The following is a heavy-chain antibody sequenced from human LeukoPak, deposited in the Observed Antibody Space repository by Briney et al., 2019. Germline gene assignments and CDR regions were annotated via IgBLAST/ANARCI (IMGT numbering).Heavy chain of an antibody. V-gene: IGHV3-30*02. CDR1: GLTFSSYG. D-gene: IGHD3-10*01. CDR2: IRYDGSNK. Sequence: GRSLRLSCAASGLTFSSYGMHWVRQAPGKGLEWVAFIRYDGSNKYYADSVKGRFTISRDNSKNTLYLQMNSLRAEDTAVYYCAKDPYGSGTKGYWFDPWGQGTLVTVSS. CDR3: AKDPYGSGTKGYWFDP. J-gene: IGHJ5*02.